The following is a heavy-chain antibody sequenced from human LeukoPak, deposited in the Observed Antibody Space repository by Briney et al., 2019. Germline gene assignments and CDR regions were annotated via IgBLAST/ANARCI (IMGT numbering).Heavy chain of an antibody. CDR2: IYTSGST. J-gene: IGHJ4*02. V-gene: IGHV4-4*07. Sequence: TSETLSLTCTVSGGSISSYYWSWIRQPAGEGLEWIGRIYTSGSTNYNPSLKSRVTMSVDTSKNQFSLKLSSVTAADTAVYYCARDPRSSWYDYWGQGTLVTVSS. CDR1: GGSISSYY. D-gene: IGHD6-13*01. CDR3: ARDPRSSWYDY.